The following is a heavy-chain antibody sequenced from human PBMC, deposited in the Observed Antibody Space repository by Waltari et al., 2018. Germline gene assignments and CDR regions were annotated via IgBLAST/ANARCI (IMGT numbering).Heavy chain of an antibody. Sequence: EVQLLESGGGLVQPGGSLRLSCVASGFTFSTYAMSWVRQAPGKGLWWVSTLAYTGDNTHYADSAKGRFTISRDISKRTLYLHMNSLRAEDTAVYYCAKAHYDSSGYFSDFDYWGQGTRVTVSS. CDR2: LAYTGDNT. CDR1: GFTFSTYA. V-gene: IGHV3-23*01. CDR3: AKAHYDSSGYFSDFDY. J-gene: IGHJ4*02. D-gene: IGHD3-22*01.